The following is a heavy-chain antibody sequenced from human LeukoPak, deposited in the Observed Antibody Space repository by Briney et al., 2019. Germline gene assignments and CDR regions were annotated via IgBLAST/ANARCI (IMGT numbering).Heavy chain of an antibody. D-gene: IGHD5-12*01. CDR2: ISGYNGNT. V-gene: IGHV1-18*01. J-gene: IGHJ6*03. CDR3: ARDAGYSAYDYYYYMDV. CDR1: SYTFTSYG. Sequence: RASVKVSRKSSSYTFTSYGISWVRRAPGQGLEWMGWISGYNGNTDYAQKLQGRVTMTTDTSTSTAYMELRSLRSDDTAVYYCARDAGYSAYDYYYYMDVWGKGTMVTVSS.